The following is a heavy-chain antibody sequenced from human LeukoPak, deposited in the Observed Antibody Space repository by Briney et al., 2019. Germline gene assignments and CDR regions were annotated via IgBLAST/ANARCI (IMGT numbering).Heavy chain of an antibody. D-gene: IGHD6-6*01. Sequence: GGSLRLSCAASGFTFSSYAMSWVRQAPGKGLVWVSRVSPTGSTTSYADSVKGRFTVSRDNAKNTLYLQVNNLRAEDTAVYYCARGPNSNWSGLDFWGQGTLLTVSS. J-gene: IGHJ4*02. CDR1: GFTFSSYA. CDR2: VSPTGSTT. V-gene: IGHV3-74*01. CDR3: ARGPNSNWSGLDF.